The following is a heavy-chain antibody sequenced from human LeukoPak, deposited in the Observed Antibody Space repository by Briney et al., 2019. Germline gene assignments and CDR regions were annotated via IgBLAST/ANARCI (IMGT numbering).Heavy chain of an antibody. J-gene: IGHJ3*02. V-gene: IGHV3-53*01. CDR3: ARENGYSYGDAFDI. Sequence: GGSLRLSCAASGFTVSSNYMSWVRQAPGKGLEWVSVIYSGGSTYYADSVKDRFTISRDNSKNTLYLQMNSLRAEDTAVYYCARENGYSYGDAFDIWGQGTMVTVSS. CDR1: GFTVSSNY. CDR2: IYSGGST. D-gene: IGHD5-18*01.